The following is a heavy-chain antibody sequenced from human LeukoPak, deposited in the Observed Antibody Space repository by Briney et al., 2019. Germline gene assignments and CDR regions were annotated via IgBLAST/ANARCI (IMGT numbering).Heavy chain of an antibody. V-gene: IGHV2-5*02. D-gene: IGHD5-18*01. Sequence: ESGPTLVKPTLTLTLTCTFSGFSLSTNELVVGWVRQPPEKALEWLAFIYGDDDKRYSPSLRSRLTITKDTSKNQVVLTLSNMDPVDTATYYCAHRRTDTSFDAWGPGILVTVSS. CDR3: AHRRTDTSFDA. J-gene: IGHJ5*02. CDR2: IYGDDDK. CDR1: GFSLSTNELV.